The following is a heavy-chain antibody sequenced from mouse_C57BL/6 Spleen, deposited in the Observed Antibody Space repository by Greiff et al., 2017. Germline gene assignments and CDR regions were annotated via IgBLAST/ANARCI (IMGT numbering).Heavy chain of an antibody. CDR3: TRSLTTVGPLYYVDY. Sequence: QVQLQQSGAELVRPGASVTLSCKASGYTFTDYEMHWVKQTPVHGLEWIGAIAPETGGTAYNQKFKGKAILTADKSSSTAYMELRSLTSEDSAVYYCTRSLTTVGPLYYVDYWGQGTTLTVSS. CDR2: IAPETGGT. D-gene: IGHD1-1*01. V-gene: IGHV1-15*01. J-gene: IGHJ2*01. CDR1: GYTFTDYE.